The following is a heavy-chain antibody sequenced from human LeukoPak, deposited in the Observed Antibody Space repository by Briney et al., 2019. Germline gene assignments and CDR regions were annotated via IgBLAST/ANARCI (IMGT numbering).Heavy chain of an antibody. J-gene: IGHJ4*02. CDR3: AKPYGDYPRYYFDY. CDR2: ISYDGSNK. D-gene: IGHD4-17*01. CDR1: GFTFSSYA. Sequence: GGSLRLSCAASGFTFSSYAMHWVRQAPGKGLEWVAVISYDGSNKYYADSVKGRFTISRDNSKNTLYLQMNSLRAEDTAVYYCAKPYGDYPRYYFDYWGQGTLVTVSS. V-gene: IGHV3-30-3*02.